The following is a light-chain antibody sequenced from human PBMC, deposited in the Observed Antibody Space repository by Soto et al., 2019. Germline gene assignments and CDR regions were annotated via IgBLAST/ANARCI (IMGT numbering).Light chain of an antibody. V-gene: IGKV1-39*01. CDR3: QQSYSTLGT. Sequence: IQMTQSPSSMSASVGDRVTITCRASQSISSYLNWYQQKPGKAPKLLIYAASSLQSGVPSRFSGSGYGTDFTLTISSLQPEDFATYYCQQSYSTLGTFGQGTKVAIK. CDR2: AAS. CDR1: QSISSY. J-gene: IGKJ1*01.